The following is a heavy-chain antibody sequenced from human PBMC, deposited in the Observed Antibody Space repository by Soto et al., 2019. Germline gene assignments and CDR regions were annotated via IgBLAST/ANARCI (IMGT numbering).Heavy chain of an antibody. CDR3: AREPATAKPEGVDF. V-gene: IGHV1-2*02. CDR1: GYTFSDYL. CDR2: INPNSGGT. Sequence: ASVKVSCKAXGYTFSDYLIHWVRQAPGXGLEGMGWINPNSGGTKYAPKFQGGVTMTRDTSITAAYMELSRLRSGDTAVYYCAREPATAKPEGVDFWGQGTLVTVSS. J-gene: IGHJ4*02. D-gene: IGHD1-1*01.